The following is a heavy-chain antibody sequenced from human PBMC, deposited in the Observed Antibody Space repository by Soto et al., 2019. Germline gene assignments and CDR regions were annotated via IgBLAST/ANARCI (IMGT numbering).Heavy chain of an antibody. V-gene: IGHV3-13*01. Sequence: EVRLVESGGGLVQPGGSLRLSCAAFGFTYRSYDMHWVRHVPGKGLEWVSSLGGAGAREYAGSVRGRFTISRDNAKNSLYLQMDSLRVADTAVYYYTRATFGVGMDLWGQGTPVTVSS. D-gene: IGHD3-10*01. CDR2: LGGAGAR. CDR3: TRATFGVGMDL. CDR1: GFTYRSYD. J-gene: IGHJ6*02.